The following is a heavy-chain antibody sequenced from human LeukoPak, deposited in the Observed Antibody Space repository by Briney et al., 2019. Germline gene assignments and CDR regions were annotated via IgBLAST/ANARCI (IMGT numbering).Heavy chain of an antibody. Sequence: SETLSLTCTVSGGSISSYYWSWIRQPAGKGLEWIGRIYTSGSTNYNPYLKSRVTMSVYTSKNQFSLKLSSVTAADTAVYYCARDMVQGVIISPYNWFDPWGQGTLVTVSS. CDR3: ARDMVQGVIISPYNWFDP. CDR2: IYTSGST. J-gene: IGHJ5*02. V-gene: IGHV4-4*07. CDR1: GGSISSYY. D-gene: IGHD3-10*01.